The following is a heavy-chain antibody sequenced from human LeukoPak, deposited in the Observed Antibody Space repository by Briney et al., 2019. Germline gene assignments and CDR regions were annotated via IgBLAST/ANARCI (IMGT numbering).Heavy chain of an antibody. V-gene: IGHV4-4*02. CDR1: GGSISSSNW. J-gene: IGHJ4*02. CDR3: ARVGGYSYGYGFDY. D-gene: IGHD5-18*01. CDR2: IYHSGST. Sequence: SETLSLTCAVSGGSISSSNWWSWVRQPPGKGLEWIGEIYHSGSTNYSPSLKSRVTISVDKSKNQFSLKLSSVTAADTAVYYCARVGGYSYGYGFDYWGQGTLVTVSS.